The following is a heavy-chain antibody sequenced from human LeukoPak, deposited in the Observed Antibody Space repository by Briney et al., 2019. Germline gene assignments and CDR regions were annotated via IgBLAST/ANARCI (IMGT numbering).Heavy chain of an antibody. V-gene: IGHV3-11*01. D-gene: IGHD3-10*01. CDR1: GFTFSDYY. CDR3: ARARSSPMVRGGYYYYYMDV. Sequence: GGSLRPSCAASGFTFSDYYMSWIRQAPGKGLEWVSYISSSGSTIYYADSVKGRFTISRDNAKNSLYLQMNSLRAEDTAVYYCARARSSPMVRGGYYYYYMDVWGKGTTVTISS. J-gene: IGHJ6*03. CDR2: ISSSGSTI.